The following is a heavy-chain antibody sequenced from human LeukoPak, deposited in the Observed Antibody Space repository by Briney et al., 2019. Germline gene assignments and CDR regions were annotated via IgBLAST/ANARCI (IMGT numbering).Heavy chain of an antibody. CDR2: IYHSGST. Sequence: PSETLSLTCTVSGYSISSGYYWGWLRQPPGKGLEWIGSIYHSGSTYYNPSLKSRDTISVDTSKNQFSLKLSSVTAADTAVYYCAKSSYSIFDYWGQGTLVTVSS. J-gene: IGHJ4*02. CDR1: GYSISSGYY. V-gene: IGHV4-38-2*02. CDR3: AKSSYSIFDY. D-gene: IGHD5-18*01.